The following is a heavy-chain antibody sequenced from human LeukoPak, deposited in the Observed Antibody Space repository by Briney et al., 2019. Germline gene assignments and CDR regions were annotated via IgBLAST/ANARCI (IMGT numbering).Heavy chain of an antibody. D-gene: IGHD2-15*01. Sequence: ASVKVSCKASGYTITGYYMHWVRQAPGQGLEWMGWINPDTGATDIAQKFQGRVAMTRDTSISAAYMELSRLRSDDTAVYLCTRDHCSYINCYEDYYYGMDVWGQGTTVTVSS. J-gene: IGHJ6*02. CDR2: INPDTGAT. V-gene: IGHV1-2*02. CDR1: GYTITGYY. CDR3: TRDHCSYINCYEDYYYGMDV.